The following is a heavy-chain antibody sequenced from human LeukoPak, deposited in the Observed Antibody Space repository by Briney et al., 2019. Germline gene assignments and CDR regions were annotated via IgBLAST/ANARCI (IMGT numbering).Heavy chain of an antibody. V-gene: IGHV4-59*01. CDR2: ISYIGST. D-gene: IGHD2-2*01. J-gene: IGHJ6*03. Sequence: SETLSLTCTVSGGSISTYYWSWIRQPPGKGLEWIGYISYIGSTKYNPSLKSRVTISVDASKNQSSLKLSSVTAADTAVYYCARTTEGYCSSASCFGFSYSYYMDVWGKGTTVTISS. CDR3: ARTTEGYCSSASCFGFSYSYYMDV. CDR1: GGSISTYY.